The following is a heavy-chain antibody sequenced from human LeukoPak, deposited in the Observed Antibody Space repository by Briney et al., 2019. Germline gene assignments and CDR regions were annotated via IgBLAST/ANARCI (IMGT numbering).Heavy chain of an antibody. CDR2: INPNSGGT. D-gene: IGHD2-2*01. CDR1: GYTFTGYY. CDR3: ARSIIVVVPADDYGMDV. Sequence: ASVKVSCKASGYTFTGYYMHWVRQAPGKGLEWMGWINPNSGGTHYAQKFQGWVNMNRDTSISTAYMELSRLRSDDTAVYYCARSIIVVVPADDYGMDVWGKGTTVTVSS. V-gene: IGHV1-2*04. J-gene: IGHJ6*04.